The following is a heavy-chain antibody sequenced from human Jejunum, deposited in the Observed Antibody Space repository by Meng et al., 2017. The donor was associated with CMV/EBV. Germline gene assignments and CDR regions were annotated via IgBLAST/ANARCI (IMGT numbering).Heavy chain of an antibody. CDR1: GFTFNNYA. CDR3: AKVRDDSFIFFDY. D-gene: IGHD3-9*01. V-gene: IGHV3-23*01. CDR2: ISGSGGSA. J-gene: IGHJ4*02. Sequence: AASGFTFNNYAMAWGRQAPGKGLEWVSTISGSGGSAYYPDSVKGRFTISRDNSKNTLYLQMNSLRAEDTAVYFCAKVRDDSFIFFDYWGQGTLVTVSS.